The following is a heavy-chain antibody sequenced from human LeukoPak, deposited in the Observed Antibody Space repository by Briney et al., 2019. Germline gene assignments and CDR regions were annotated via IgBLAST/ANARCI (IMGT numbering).Heavy chain of an antibody. V-gene: IGHV1-46*01. J-gene: IGHJ6*02. D-gene: IGHD3-10*01. CDR3: ARDTHPMVRGVIQYYYYYGMDV. CDR2: INPSGGST. CDR1: GYTFTSYY. Sequence: ASVKVSCKESGYTFTSYYMHWVRQAPGQGLEWMGIINPSGGSTSYAQKFQGRVTMTRDTSTSTVYMELSSLRSEDTAVYYCARDTHPMVRGVIQYYYYYGMDVWGQGTTVTVSS.